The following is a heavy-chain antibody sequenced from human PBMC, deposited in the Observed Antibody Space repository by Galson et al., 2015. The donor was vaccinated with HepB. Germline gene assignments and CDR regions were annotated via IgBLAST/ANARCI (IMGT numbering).Heavy chain of an antibody. CDR1: GFTFSSYG. J-gene: IGHJ4*02. CDR3: AKGGSDSRNDY. V-gene: IGHV3-30*18. D-gene: IGHD2-15*01. CDR2: ISYDGSNK. Sequence: SLRLSCAASGFTFSSYGMHWVRQAPGKGLEWVAVISYDGSNKYYADSVKGRFTISRDNSKNTLYLQMNSLRAEDTAAYYCAKGGSDSRNDYWGQGTLVTVSS.